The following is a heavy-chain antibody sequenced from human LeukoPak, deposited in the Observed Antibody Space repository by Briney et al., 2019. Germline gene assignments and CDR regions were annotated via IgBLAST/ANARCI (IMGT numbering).Heavy chain of an antibody. J-gene: IGHJ4*02. CDR1: GITFSNAW. D-gene: IGHD6-19*01. V-gene: IGHV3-15*01. Sequence: GGSLRLSCAAPGITFSNAWMTWDRHAPGKGLEWVGRIYRSSNGETTDYGAPVKGRFTMSKDDSKNTLYLQMNSLKTEDTAVYYCTTYSSGSCLFWGQGTLVTVSS. CDR2: IYRSSNGETT. CDR3: TTYSSGSCLF.